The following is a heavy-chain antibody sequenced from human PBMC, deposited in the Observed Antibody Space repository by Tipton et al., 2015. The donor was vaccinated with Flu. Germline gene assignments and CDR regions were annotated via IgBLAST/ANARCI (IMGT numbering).Heavy chain of an antibody. CDR1: GDSIGSPYY. Sequence: TLSLTCSVSGDSIGSPYYWGWIRQPPGRGLEWIGNIHKTGYTYYNPSLTSRVTISVDTSKNQFSLRLASVTAADTAMYYCARGDYGDYDHEADAFDIWGQGTLVTVSA. CDR2: IHKTGYT. J-gene: IGHJ3*02. D-gene: IGHD4-17*01. CDR3: ARGDYGDYDHEADAFDI. V-gene: IGHV4-38-2*02.